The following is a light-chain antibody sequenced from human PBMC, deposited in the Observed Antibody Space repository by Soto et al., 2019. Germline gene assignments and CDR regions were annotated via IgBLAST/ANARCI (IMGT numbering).Light chain of an antibody. Sequence: EIVMRQSPVTLSVSPGERATLSCRASQSISSDLVWYQQKPGQAPRLLIYSASRRATGFPARFSGSGSGTDFTLTISSLQSEDFAVYYCQQYENWPWTFGQGTKVDIK. CDR3: QQYENWPWT. CDR1: QSISSD. V-gene: IGKV3-15*01. CDR2: SAS. J-gene: IGKJ1*01.